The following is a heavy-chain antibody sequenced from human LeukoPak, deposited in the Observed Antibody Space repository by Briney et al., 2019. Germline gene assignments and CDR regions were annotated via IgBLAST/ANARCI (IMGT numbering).Heavy chain of an antibody. J-gene: IGHJ5*02. CDR1: GGSISSSSYY. D-gene: IGHD6-13*01. Sequence: SETLSLTCTVSGGSISSSSYYWGWIRQPPGKGLEWIGSIYYSGSTYYNPSLKSRVTISVDTSKNQFSLKLSSLTAADTAVYYCARLWYSSSWYLSYWFDPWGQGTLVTVSS. V-gene: IGHV4-39*01. CDR3: ARLWYSSSWYLSYWFDP. CDR2: IYYSGST.